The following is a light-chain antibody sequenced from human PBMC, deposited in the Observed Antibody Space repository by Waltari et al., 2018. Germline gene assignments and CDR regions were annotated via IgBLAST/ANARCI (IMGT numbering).Light chain of an antibody. CDR2: DVS. V-gene: IGLV2-14*01. Sequence: QSALTQPASVSGSPGPSLTIPCTGTSSDVGGYNYVSWYQQPPGKAPKLMIYDVSKRPSGVSTRFSGSKSGNTASLTISGLQAEDEADYYCSSYTSSSTYVFGTGTKVTVL. J-gene: IGLJ1*01. CDR3: SSYTSSSTYV. CDR1: SSDVGGYNY.